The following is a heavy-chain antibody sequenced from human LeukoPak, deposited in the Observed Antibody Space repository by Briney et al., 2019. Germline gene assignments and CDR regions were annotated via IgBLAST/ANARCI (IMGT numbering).Heavy chain of an antibody. CDR1: GGSISSSSYY. CDR3: ARHFWSGYYLPFDY. CDR2: IYYSGST. D-gene: IGHD3-3*01. J-gene: IGHJ4*02. Sequence: PSETLSLTCTVSGGSISSSSYYWGWIRQPPGKGLEWIGSIYYSGSTYYNPSLKSRVTISVDTSKNQFSLKLSSVTAADTAVYYCARHFWSGYYLPFDYWGQGTLVTVSS. V-gene: IGHV4-39*01.